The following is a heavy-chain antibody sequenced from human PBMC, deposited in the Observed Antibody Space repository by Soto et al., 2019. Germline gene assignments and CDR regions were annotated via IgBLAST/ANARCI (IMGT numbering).Heavy chain of an antibody. Sequence: QVQLVQSGAEVKKPGSSVKVSCKASGGTFSSYAISWVRQAPGQGLEWMGGIIPIFGTANYAQKFQGRVTITADESTSTAYMELSSLRSEDTAVYYCARDLALYYHDSSASTGAFDIWGQGTMVTVSS. CDR2: IIPIFGTA. CDR1: GGTFSSYA. V-gene: IGHV1-69*01. D-gene: IGHD3-22*01. J-gene: IGHJ3*02. CDR3: ARDLALYYHDSSASTGAFDI.